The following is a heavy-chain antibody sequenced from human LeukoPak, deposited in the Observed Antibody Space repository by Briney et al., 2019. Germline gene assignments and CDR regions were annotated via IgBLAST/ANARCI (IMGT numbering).Heavy chain of an antibody. Sequence: GESLKISCKGSGYSFTSYWIGWVRQMPGKGLEWMGIIYPGDSDTRYSPSFQDQVTISADKSISTAYLQWSSLKASDTAMYYCARYIPVTAMVTVYYYYMDVWGKGTTVTVSS. J-gene: IGHJ6*03. CDR2: IYPGDSDT. V-gene: IGHV5-51*01. CDR1: GYSFTSYW. CDR3: ARYIPVTAMVTVYYYYMDV. D-gene: IGHD5-18*01.